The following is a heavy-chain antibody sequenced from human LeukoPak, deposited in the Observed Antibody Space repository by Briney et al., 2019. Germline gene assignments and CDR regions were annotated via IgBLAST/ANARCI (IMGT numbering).Heavy chain of an antibody. CDR3: ARVLSPISNYYIDY. V-gene: IGHV1-24*01. D-gene: IGHD2/OR15-2a*01. CDR1: GYTLTELS. J-gene: IGHJ4*02. Sequence: GAPVKVSCKVSGYTLTELSMHWVRQAPGKGLEWMGGFDPEDGETIYAQKFQGRVTMTEDTSTDTAYMELRSLRSDDTAVYYCARVLSPISNYYIDYWGQGTLVTVSS. CDR2: FDPEDGET.